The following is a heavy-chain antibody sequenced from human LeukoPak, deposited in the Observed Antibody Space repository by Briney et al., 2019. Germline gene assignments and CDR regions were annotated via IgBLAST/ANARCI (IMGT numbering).Heavy chain of an antibody. V-gene: IGHV3-23*01. J-gene: IGHJ4*02. CDR2: ISGSGGST. CDR3: AKSTTKAHDYDSSGYPY. D-gene: IGHD3-22*01. Sequence: GESLKISCAASGFTFSSYAMSWVPQAPREGLELVSAISGSGGSTYYADSVKGRFTISRDNSKNTLYLQMNSLSAEDTAVYYCAKSTTKAHDYDSSGYPYWGQGTLVTVSS. CDR1: GFTFSSYA.